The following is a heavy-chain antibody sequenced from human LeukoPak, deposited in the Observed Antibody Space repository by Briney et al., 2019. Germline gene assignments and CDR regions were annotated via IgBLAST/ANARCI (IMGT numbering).Heavy chain of an antibody. CDR2: INPNSGGT. J-gene: IGHJ5*02. CDR3: ARVGPKQIAARPRWFDP. CDR1: GYTFTGYY. D-gene: IGHD6-6*01. Sequence: ASVTVSCKASGYTFTGYYMHWVRQAPGQGLEWMGWINPNSGGTNYAQTFQGRVTMTRDTSISTAYMELSRLRSDDTAVCYCARVGPKQIAARPRWFDPWGQGTLVTVSS. V-gene: IGHV1-2*02.